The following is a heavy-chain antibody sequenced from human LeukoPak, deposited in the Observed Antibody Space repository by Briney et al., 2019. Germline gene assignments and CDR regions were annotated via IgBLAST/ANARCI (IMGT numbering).Heavy chain of an antibody. CDR3: ARIAAAPS. D-gene: IGHD6-13*01. V-gene: IGHV3-30*02. Sequence: GGSLRLSCAASGFTFSSYSMNWVRQAPGKGLEWVAFIRYDGSNKYYADSVKGRFTISRDNSKNTLYLQMNSLRAEDTAVYYCARIAAAPSWGQGTLVTVSS. CDR2: IRYDGSNK. CDR1: GFTFSSYS. J-gene: IGHJ5*02.